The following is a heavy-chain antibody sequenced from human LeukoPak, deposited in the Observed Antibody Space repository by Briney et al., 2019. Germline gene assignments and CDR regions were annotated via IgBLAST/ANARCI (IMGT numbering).Heavy chain of an antibody. CDR3: ARGILVDDYSSGSRSDYFDS. CDR1: GGSFSGYY. V-gene: IGHV4-34*01. CDR2: INQSGRT. Sequence: PSETLSLTCAVYGGSFSGYYWNWIRQPPGKGLEWIAEINQSGRTKYNPSLNSRFTISVDTFKNQFSMKMSSVTAADTAVYYCARGILVDDYSSGSRSDYFDSWGQGNLVTVSS. D-gene: IGHD3-10*01. J-gene: IGHJ4*02.